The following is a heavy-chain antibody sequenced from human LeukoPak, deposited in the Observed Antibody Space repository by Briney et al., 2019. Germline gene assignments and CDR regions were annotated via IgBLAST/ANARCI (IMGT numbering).Heavy chain of an antibody. J-gene: IGHJ4*02. V-gene: IGHV1-69*13. CDR3: AREPVPNSSGYDY. CDR2: IIPIFGTA. Sequence: SVKVSFKASGGTFISYAISWVRQAPGQGLEWMGGIIPIFGTANYAQKFQGRVTITADESTSTAYMELSSLRSEDTAVYYCAREPVPNSSGYDYWGQGTLVTVSS. D-gene: IGHD3-22*01. CDR1: GGTFISYA.